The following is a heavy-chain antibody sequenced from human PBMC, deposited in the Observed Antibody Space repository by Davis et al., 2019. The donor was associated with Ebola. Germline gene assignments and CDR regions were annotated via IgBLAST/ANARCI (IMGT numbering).Heavy chain of an antibody. CDR1: GFTFSSYG. Sequence: PGGSLRLSCAASGFTFSSYGMHWVRQAPGKGLEWVAVISYDGSNKYYADSVKGRFTISRDNSKNTLYLQMNSLRAEDTAVYYCARDFKVLPFGMSDHWGQGTLVAVSS. CDR3: ARDFKVLPFGMSDH. D-gene: IGHD3-16*01. J-gene: IGHJ5*02. V-gene: IGHV3-30*03. CDR2: ISYDGSNK.